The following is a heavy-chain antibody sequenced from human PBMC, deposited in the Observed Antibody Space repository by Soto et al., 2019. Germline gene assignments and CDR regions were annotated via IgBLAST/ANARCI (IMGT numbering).Heavy chain of an antibody. V-gene: IGHV1-18*01. J-gene: IGHJ6*02. CDR3: ARDPFLRYFDWFRAPSYGMDV. D-gene: IGHD3-9*01. Sequence: ASLKVSCKASGYTFTSYGTSWVRQAPGQGLEWMGWISAYNGNTNYAQKLQGRVTMTTDTSTSTAYMELRSLRSDDTAVYYCARDPFLRYFDWFRAPSYGMDVWGQGTTVTVSS. CDR2: ISAYNGNT. CDR1: GYTFTSYG.